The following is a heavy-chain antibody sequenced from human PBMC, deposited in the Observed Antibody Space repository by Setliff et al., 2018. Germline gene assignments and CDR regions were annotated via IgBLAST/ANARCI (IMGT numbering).Heavy chain of an antibody. CDR3: ARDNTMVGATDY. CDR2: VYINGGT. V-gene: IGHV4-4*07. J-gene: IGHJ4*02. Sequence: SETLSLTCTVSGGSITSSYYWSWIRQPAGKGLEWIGRVYINGGTNYNPSLKSRVTISLDTSKNQFSLRLRSVTAADTAVYFCARDNTMVGATDYWGLGTLVTVSS. CDR1: GGSITSSY. D-gene: IGHD1-26*01.